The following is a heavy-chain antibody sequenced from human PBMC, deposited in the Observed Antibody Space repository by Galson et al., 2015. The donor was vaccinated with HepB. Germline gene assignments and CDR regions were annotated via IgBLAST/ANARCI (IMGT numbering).Heavy chain of an antibody. D-gene: IGHD6-19*01. Sequence: SLRLSCAASGFTVSSIYMSWVRQAPGKGLEWVSMIYSGGSIYYTDSVKGRFTISRDDSRNILYLQMNSLGAEDTAVYYCARDQGYSSGWYSGGGFDYWGQGTLVTVSS. V-gene: IGHV3-53*05. CDR1: GFTVSSIY. CDR3: ARDQGYSSGWYSGGGFDY. CDR2: IYSGGSI. J-gene: IGHJ4*02.